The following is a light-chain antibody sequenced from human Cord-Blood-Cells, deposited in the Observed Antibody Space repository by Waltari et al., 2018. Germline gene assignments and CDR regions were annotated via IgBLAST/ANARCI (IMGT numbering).Light chain of an antibody. CDR2: DAS. CDR3: QQRSNWPL. CDR1: QSVSSY. V-gene: IGKV3-11*01. J-gene: IGKJ5*01. Sequence: EIVLTQSPATLSLSPGERATLSCRASQSVSSYFAGYQQKPVQAPRLLIYDASNRTTGIPARFSGSGSGTDFTLTISSLEPEDFAVYYCQQRSNWPLFGQGTRLEIK.